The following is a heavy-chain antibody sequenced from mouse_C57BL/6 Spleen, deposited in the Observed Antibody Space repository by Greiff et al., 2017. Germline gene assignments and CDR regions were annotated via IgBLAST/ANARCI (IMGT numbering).Heavy chain of an antibody. CDR2: INPGDGDT. D-gene: IGHD3-2*02. CDR3: ARVSSGYVDAMDY. V-gene: IGHV1-82*01. CDR1: GYAFSSSW. Sequence: VQLQQSGPELVKPGASVKISCKASGYAFSSSWMNWVKQRPGKGLEWIGRINPGDGDTNYNGKFKGKATLTADKSSSTAYMQLSSLTSEDSAVYFCARVSSGYVDAMDYWGQGTSVTVSS. J-gene: IGHJ4*01.